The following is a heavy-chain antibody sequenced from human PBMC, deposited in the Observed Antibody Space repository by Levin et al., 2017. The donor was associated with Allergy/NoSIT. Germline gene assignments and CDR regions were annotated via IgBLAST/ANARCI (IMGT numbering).Heavy chain of an antibody. CDR2: IKPDGSDK. V-gene: IGHV3-7*04. D-gene: IGHD1-14*01. CDR1: GFTFSRFW. Sequence: GGSLRLSCAASGFTFSRFWMSWVRQAPGKGLEWVANIKPDGSDKHYADSVKGRFTISRDDAKSSLYLQMNNLRAEDTGVYYCARDFDGRDYWGQGTLVTVS. J-gene: IGHJ4*02. CDR3: ARDFDGRDY.